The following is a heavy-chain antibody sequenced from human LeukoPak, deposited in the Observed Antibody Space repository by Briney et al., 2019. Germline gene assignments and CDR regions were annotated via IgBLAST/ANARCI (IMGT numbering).Heavy chain of an antibody. V-gene: IGHV4-4*07. J-gene: IGHJ4*02. CDR1: GGSINSYY. CDR3: ARGLPYYYDSSGYYFDY. D-gene: IGHD3-22*01. Sequence: SETLSLTCTVSGGSINSYYWSWIRQPAGKGLEWIGRIYTSGSTNYNPSLKSRITMSVDTSKNQFSLKLSSVTAADTAVYYCARGLPYYYDSSGYYFDYWGQGTLVTVSS. CDR2: IYTSGST.